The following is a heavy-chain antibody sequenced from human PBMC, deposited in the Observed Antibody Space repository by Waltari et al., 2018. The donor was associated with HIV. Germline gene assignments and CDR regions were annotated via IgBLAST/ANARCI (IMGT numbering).Heavy chain of an antibody. CDR2: IFYGVNT. D-gene: IGHD3-9*01. Sequence: QLQLQESGPGLVKPSETLSLTCTVSGSSISSSNYSLGWIRQPPGKGLEWLGSIFYGVNTYYNPSLKSRVTISVDTPKNQFSLKLSSVTAADTAVYYCARLLTGTAEIDYWGQGTLVTVSS. CDR1: GSSISSSNYS. CDR3: ARLLTGTAEIDY. V-gene: IGHV4-39*01. J-gene: IGHJ4*02.